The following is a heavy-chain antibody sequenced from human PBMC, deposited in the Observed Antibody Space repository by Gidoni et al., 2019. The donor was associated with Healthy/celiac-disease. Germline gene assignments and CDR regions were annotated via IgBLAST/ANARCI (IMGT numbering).Heavy chain of an antibody. D-gene: IGHD1-26*01. CDR1: GGSISSSSYY. V-gene: IGHV4-39*01. CDR2: IYYSGST. Sequence: QLQLQESGPGLVKPSETLSLTCTVSGGSISSSSYYWGWIRQPPGKGLEWIGSIYYSGSTYFNPSLKSRVTISVDTSKNQFSLKLSSVTAADTAVYYCARHSLVKWALHWFDPWGQGTLVTVSS. CDR3: ARHSLVKWALHWFDP. J-gene: IGHJ5*02.